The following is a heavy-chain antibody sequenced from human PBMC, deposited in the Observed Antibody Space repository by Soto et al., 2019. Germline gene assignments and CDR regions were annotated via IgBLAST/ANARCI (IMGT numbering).Heavy chain of an antibody. CDR2: FDPEDGET. CDR1: GYTLTELS. V-gene: IGHV1-24*01. CDR3: ATIKSESYYGSCYYFDY. D-gene: IGHD2-15*01. Sequence: APVKVSCKVSGYTLTELSMHWVRQAPGKGLEWMGGFDPEDGETIYAQKFQGRVTMTEDTSTDTAYMELSSLRSEDTAVYYCATIKSESYYGSCYYFDYWGQGTLVTVSS. J-gene: IGHJ4*02.